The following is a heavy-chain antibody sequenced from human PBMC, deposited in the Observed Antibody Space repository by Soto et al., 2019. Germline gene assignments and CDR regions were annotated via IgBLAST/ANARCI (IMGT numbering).Heavy chain of an antibody. CDR2: VIGSGDST. V-gene: IGHV3-23*01. J-gene: IGHJ4*02. Sequence: GGSLRLSCAASGFTFADYAMSWVRQAPGKGLEWVSTVIGSGDSTYYADSVKGRFTISRDNFKNTLYLQINSLRAEDTAVYYCANDVTGPYTRPPGYWGQGTLVTVSS. CDR1: GFTFADYA. CDR3: ANDVTGPYTRPPGY. D-gene: IGHD2-2*02.